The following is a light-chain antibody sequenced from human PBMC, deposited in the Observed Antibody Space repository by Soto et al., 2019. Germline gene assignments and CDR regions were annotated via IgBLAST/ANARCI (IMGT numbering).Light chain of an antibody. J-gene: IGLJ1*01. V-gene: IGLV2-14*03. CDR1: SSDIGGYIF. CDR2: DVN. Sequence: QSALTQPASVSGSPGQSITISCTGTSSDIGGYIFVSWYQQHPGKAPKLMIYDVNYRPSGVSNRFSGSKSGNTASLTISGLQAEDEADYYCSSYTRNNTLFYVFGTGTKVTVL. CDR3: SSYTRNNTLFYV.